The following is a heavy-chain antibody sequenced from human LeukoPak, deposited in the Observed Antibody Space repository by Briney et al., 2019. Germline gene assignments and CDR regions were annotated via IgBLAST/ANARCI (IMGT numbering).Heavy chain of an antibody. D-gene: IGHD4-17*01. CDR2: ISSSSSYI. J-gene: IGHJ4*02. CDR3: ARRGGVPVTTGAQYYFDY. V-gene: IGHV3-21*04. Sequence: PGGSLRLSCTASGFTFSSYGMNWVRQAPGKGLEWVSSISSSSSYIYYADSMKGRFTISRDNAKNSLYLQVNSLRAEDTALYYCARRGGVPVTTGAQYYFDYWGQGTLVTVSS. CDR1: GFTFSSYG.